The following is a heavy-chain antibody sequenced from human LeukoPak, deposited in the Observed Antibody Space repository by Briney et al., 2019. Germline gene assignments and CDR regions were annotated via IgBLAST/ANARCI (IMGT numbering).Heavy chain of an antibody. CDR3: AKDANYYGSSGFFIPFDY. CDR1: GFAFSRFA. Sequence: GGSLRLSCSASGFAFSRFAMPWVRHLPGKGLDWVSTISGNGHQTYYGDSVKGRFSVSRDNSKNLLYLQMDSLRAEDSALYYCAKDANYYGSSGFFIPFDYWGQGTLVTVSS. D-gene: IGHD3-22*01. V-gene: IGHV3-23*01. CDR2: ISGNGHQT. J-gene: IGHJ4*02.